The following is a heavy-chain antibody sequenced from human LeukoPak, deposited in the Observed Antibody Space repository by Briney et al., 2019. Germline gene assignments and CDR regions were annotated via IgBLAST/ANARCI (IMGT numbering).Heavy chain of an antibody. CDR2: INPNSDHT. CDR3: ARYLAGGWSMDS. J-gene: IGHJ4*02. V-gene: IGHV1-46*01. D-gene: IGHD6-19*01. CDR1: GYTFTRYN. Sequence: GASVNVSCKASGYTFTRYNMHWVRQAPGQGLEWMGIINPNSDHTSYAQKFRGRVTIARDTSTSTVYMELSSLRSEDTAIYYCARYLAGGWSMDSWGQGTLVTVSS.